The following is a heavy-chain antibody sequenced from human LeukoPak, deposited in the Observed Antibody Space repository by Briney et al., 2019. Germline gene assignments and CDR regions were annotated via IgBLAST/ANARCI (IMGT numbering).Heavy chain of an antibody. Sequence: VASVKVSCKASGYTFTNYGISWVRQAPGQGLEWMGRIIPILGIANYAQKFQGRVTITADKSTSTAYMELSSLRSEDTAVYYCARETDDYDILTGYPYYYYGMDVWGQGTTVTVSS. D-gene: IGHD3-9*01. CDR1: GYTFTNYG. CDR2: IIPILGIA. CDR3: ARETDDYDILTGYPYYYYGMDV. V-gene: IGHV1-69*04. J-gene: IGHJ6*02.